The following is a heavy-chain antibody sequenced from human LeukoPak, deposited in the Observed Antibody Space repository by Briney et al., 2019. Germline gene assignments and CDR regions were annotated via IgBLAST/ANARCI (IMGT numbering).Heavy chain of an antibody. V-gene: IGHV3-23*01. Sequence: GGSLRLSCAASGFTFTSYAMSWVRQAPGKGLEWVSAISGSGGSTYYADSVKGRFTISRDNSKNTLYLQMNSLRAEDTAVYYCVKELTARPYGQSDYWGQGTLVTVSS. J-gene: IGHJ4*02. CDR3: VKELTARPYGQSDY. CDR1: GFTFTSYA. D-gene: IGHD6-6*01. CDR2: ISGSGGST.